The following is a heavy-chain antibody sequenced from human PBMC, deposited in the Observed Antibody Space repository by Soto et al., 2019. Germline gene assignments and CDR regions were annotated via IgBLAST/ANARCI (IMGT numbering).Heavy chain of an antibody. CDR3: AKDATRTRGWYYFDY. CDR2: ISNRDGRT. CDR1: GFTFSSYD. Sequence: GRSLRLSCAASGFTFSSYDMGWVRQATGKGLEWVSAISNRDGRTYYADSLKGRFTISRDKSKNTLDLQMNSLGAEDTAVYYCAKDATRTRGWYYFDYWGQGTLVTVSS. V-gene: IGHV3-23*01. J-gene: IGHJ4*02. D-gene: IGHD6-19*01.